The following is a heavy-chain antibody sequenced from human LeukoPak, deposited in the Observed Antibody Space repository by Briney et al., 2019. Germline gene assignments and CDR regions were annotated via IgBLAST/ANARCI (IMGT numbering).Heavy chain of an antibody. Sequence: AGGSLRLSCAASGFTFRSYAMSWVRQAPGKGLEWVSGISGSGGSTDYADSVKGRYTISRDSSKNTLNLRMNSLRAEDTAVYYCVLGITIFGVVVNYYGMDVWGQGTTVTVSS. CDR3: VLGITIFGVVVNYYGMDV. D-gene: IGHD3-3*01. V-gene: IGHV3-23*01. CDR1: GFTFRSYA. CDR2: ISGSGGST. J-gene: IGHJ6*02.